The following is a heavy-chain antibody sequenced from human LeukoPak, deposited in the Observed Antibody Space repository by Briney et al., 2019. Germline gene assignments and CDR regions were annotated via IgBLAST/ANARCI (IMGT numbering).Heavy chain of an antibody. CDR1: GGSISSYN. V-gene: IGHV4-59*08. CDR2: ISESGTT. D-gene: IGHD3-16*01. Sequence: SETLSLTCSVSGGSISSYNWNWIRQPPGKGLEWIGYISESGTTNYYSYLENRVTLSLDTSKSQISLNLRSATVADTAVYYCARQDALGKYPPPYYMDVWGKGTTVIVS. CDR3: ARQDALGKYPPPYYMDV. J-gene: IGHJ6*03.